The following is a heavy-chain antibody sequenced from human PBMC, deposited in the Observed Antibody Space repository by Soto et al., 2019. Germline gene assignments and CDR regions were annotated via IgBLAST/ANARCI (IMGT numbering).Heavy chain of an antibody. CDR1: GYTFTSYG. D-gene: IGHD6-19*01. J-gene: IGHJ3*02. V-gene: IGHV1-2*04. CDR3: ARGIAVAVAGAFDI. CDR2: INPYSGST. Sequence: ASVKVSCKASGYTFTSYGISWVRQAPGQGLEWMGWINPYSGSTNYAQKFQGWVTMTRDTSISTAYMELSRLRSDDTAVYYCARGIAVAVAGAFDIWGQGTMVTVSS.